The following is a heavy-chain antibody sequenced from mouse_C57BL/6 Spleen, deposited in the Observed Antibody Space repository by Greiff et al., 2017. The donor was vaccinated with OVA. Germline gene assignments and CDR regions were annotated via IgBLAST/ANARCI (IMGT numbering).Heavy chain of an antibody. CDR1: GYTFTSYW. CDR2: IDPSDSDT. D-gene: IGHD2-3*01. Sequence: QVQLQQPGAELVRPGSSVKLSCKASGYTFTSYWMHWVKQRPIQGLEWIGNIDPSDSDTHYNQKFKDKATLTVDKSSSTAYMQLSSLTSEDSAVYYCARSGDGYCMDYWGQGTSVTVSA. J-gene: IGHJ4*01. V-gene: IGHV1-52*01. CDR3: ARSGDGYCMDY.